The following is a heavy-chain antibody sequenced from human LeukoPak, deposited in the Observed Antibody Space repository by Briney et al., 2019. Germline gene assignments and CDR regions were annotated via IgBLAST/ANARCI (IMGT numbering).Heavy chain of an antibody. CDR3: ARANRYDLYFDY. Sequence: SETLSLTCSVSVVSMNGYYWSWLRQSAGNRLEWIGHVDSSGNTNYNPSLESRVTISVDTSKNQISLKLSSVTAADTAVYYCARANRYDLYFDYWGQGTLVTVSS. CDR2: VDSSGNT. D-gene: IGHD5-12*01. V-gene: IGHV4-4*07. J-gene: IGHJ4*02. CDR1: VVSMNGYY.